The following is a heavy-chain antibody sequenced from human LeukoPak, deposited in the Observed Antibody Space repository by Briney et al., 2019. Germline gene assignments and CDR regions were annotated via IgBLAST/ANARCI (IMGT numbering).Heavy chain of an antibody. D-gene: IGHD2-2*01. CDR2: IYTSGST. Sequence: PSETLSLTCAVYGGSFSGYYWSWIRQPAGKGLEWIGRIYTSGSTNYNPSLKSRVTMSVDTSKNQFSLKLSSVTAADTAVYYCARMVPAAKGFDYWGQGTLVTVSS. CDR3: ARMVPAAKGFDY. V-gene: IGHV4-59*10. CDR1: GGSFSGYY. J-gene: IGHJ4*02.